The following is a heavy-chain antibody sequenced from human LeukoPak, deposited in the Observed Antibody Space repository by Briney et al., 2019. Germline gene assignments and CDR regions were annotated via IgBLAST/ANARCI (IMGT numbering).Heavy chain of an antibody. J-gene: IGHJ4*02. Sequence: GGSLRLSCAASGFTFSSYAMSWVRQAPGKGLEWVSYISNSGSTIYYADSVKGRFSISRDNAESSLYLQMNSLRVEDTAVYYCGRGHWGLDYWGQGTLVTVSS. V-gene: IGHV3-48*04. CDR3: GRGHWGLDY. CDR2: ISNSGSTI. D-gene: IGHD7-27*01. CDR1: GFTFSSYA.